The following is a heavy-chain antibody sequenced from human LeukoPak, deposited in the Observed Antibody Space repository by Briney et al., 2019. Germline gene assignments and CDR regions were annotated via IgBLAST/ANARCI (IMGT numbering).Heavy chain of an antibody. CDR2: IYYSGST. Sequence: SETLSLTCTVSGGSISSSSYYWGWIRQPPGKGLEWIGSIYYSGSTYYNPSLKSRVTISVDTSKNQFSLKLSSVTAADTAVYYCASLLRLLGYCSSTSFYTSAFDIWGQGKMVTVSS. CDR3: ASLLRLLGYCSSTSFYTSAFDI. J-gene: IGHJ3*02. V-gene: IGHV4-39*01. D-gene: IGHD2-2*02. CDR1: GGSISSSSYY.